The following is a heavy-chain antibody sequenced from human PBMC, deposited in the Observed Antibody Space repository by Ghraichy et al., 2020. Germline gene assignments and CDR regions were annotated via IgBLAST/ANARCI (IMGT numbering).Heavy chain of an antibody. D-gene: IGHD2-8*01. CDR3: ARSELQMVYAAYMDV. CDR2: ISSSSSYI. V-gene: IGHV3-21*01. J-gene: IGHJ6*03. Sequence: GGSLRLSCAASGFTFSSYSMNWVRQAPGKGLEWVSSISSSSSYIYYADSMKGRFTISRDNAKDSVYLQMNSLRAEDTAVYYCARSELQMVYAAYMDVWGKGTTVTVSS. CDR1: GFTFSSYS.